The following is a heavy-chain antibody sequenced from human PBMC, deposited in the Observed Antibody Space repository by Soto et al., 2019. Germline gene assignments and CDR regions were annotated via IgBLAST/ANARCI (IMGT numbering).Heavy chain of an antibody. J-gene: IGHJ3*02. CDR2: IYYSGST. CDR3: ARVLGSGTAFDI. D-gene: IGHD3-10*02. CDR1: GGSISSYY. V-gene: IGHV4-59*01. Sequence: QVQLQESGPGLVKPSETLSLTCTVSGGSISSYYWSWIRQPPGKGLEWIGYIYYSGSTNYNPSLKSRVTISVDTSKNQFSLKLSSVTAADTAVYYYARVLGSGTAFDIWGQGTMVTVSS.